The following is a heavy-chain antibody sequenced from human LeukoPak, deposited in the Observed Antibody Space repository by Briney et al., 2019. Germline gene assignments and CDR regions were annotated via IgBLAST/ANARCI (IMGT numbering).Heavy chain of an antibody. Sequence: GGSLRLSCAASGFTFSSYLMSWVRQAPGQGLEWVANINQDGSEKSYVDSVKGRFTISRDNAKKSLYLQMNSLRAEDTAVYYCARRPAAKDAFDIWGQGTMVTVSS. CDR2: INQDGSEK. J-gene: IGHJ3*02. D-gene: IGHD1-14*01. CDR1: GFTFSSYL. V-gene: IGHV3-7*01. CDR3: ARRPAAKDAFDI.